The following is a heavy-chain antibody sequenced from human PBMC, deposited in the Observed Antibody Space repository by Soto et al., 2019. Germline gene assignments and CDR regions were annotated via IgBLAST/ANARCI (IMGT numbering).Heavy chain of an antibody. Sequence: SETLSLTCTVSGGSISSGVYYWSWIRHHPGKGLEWIGYIYYSGSTYYNPSLKSRVTISVDTSKNQFSLKLSSVTAADTAVYYCARQGDIVVVPAAITKYNWFDPWGQGTLVTVSS. J-gene: IGHJ5*02. CDR3: ARQGDIVVVPAAITKYNWFDP. CDR1: GGSISSGVYY. D-gene: IGHD2-2*01. CDR2: IYYSGST. V-gene: IGHV4-31*03.